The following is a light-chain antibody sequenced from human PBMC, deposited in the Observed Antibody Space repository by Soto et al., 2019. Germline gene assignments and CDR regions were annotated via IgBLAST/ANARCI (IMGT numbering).Light chain of an antibody. V-gene: IGKV3-15*01. CDR3: QQYNNWPPFT. Sequence: EIVMTQSPATLSVSPGERATLSCRASQSVSSNLAWYQQKPGQAPRLLIYGASTRATGIPARLSGSGSGSGCTLTLSCLLSEDFSVDYYQQYNNWPPFTSGQRKRLEI. J-gene: IGKJ5*01. CDR1: QSVSSN. CDR2: GAS.